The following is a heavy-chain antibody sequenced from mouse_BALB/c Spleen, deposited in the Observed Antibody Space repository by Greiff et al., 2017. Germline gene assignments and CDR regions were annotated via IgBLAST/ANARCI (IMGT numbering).Heavy chain of an antibody. D-gene: IGHD2-4*01. J-gene: IGHJ3*01. CDR3: AREESTMTWFAY. V-gene: IGHV1-77*01. CDR1: GYTFTDYY. Sequence: VQLQQSGAELARPGASVKLSCKASGYTFTDYYINWVKQRTGQGLEWIGEIYPGSGNTYYNEKFKGKATLTADKSSSTAYMQLSSLTSEDSAVYFCAREESTMTWFAYWGQGTLVTVSA. CDR2: IYPGSGNT.